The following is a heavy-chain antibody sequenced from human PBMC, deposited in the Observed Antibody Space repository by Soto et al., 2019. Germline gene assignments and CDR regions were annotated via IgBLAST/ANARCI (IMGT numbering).Heavy chain of an antibody. J-gene: IGHJ5*02. CDR1: GFTFSTSG. Sequence: QVQMVESGGGVVQPGTSLRLSCATSGFTFSTSGMHWVRQAPGKGLEWVAMISHDGSVTYYTDSVQGRFTISRDTPKNTLYLQMNSLRDEDTAIYYCAKDWGSSGWYNWFDPWGPGTRVTVS. V-gene: IGHV3-30*18. D-gene: IGHD6-13*01. CDR2: ISHDGSVT. CDR3: AKDWGSSGWYNWFDP.